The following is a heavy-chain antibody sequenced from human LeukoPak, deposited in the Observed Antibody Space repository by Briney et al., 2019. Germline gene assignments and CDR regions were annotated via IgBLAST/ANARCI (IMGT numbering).Heavy chain of an antibody. J-gene: IGHJ4*02. CDR2: ISSSSSYI. V-gene: IGHV3-21*04. CDR1: GFTFSSYS. D-gene: IGHD5-18*01. Sequence: GGSLRLSCAASGFTFSSYSMNWVRQAPGKGLEWVSSISSSSSYIYYADSVKGRFTISRDNAKNSLYLQMNSLRAEDTAVYYCTRARSYSYGGKGKGNIITYYFDYWGQGTLVTVSS. CDR3: TRARSYSYGGKGKGNIITYYFDY.